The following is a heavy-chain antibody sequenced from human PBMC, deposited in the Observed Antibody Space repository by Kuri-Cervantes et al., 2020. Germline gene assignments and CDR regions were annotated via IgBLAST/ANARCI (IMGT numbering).Heavy chain of an antibody. CDR3: VKERSPGGDF. Sequence: GGSLRLSCAASEFTFKKYWVHWVRQAPGKGLVWVSSINSDGSDTNYAESVEGRFTISRDNSKNTLYLQMKSLRPEDTAMYYCVKERSPGGDFWGQGTLVTVSS. D-gene: IGHD1-1*01. CDR2: INSDGSDT. J-gene: IGHJ4*02. V-gene: IGHV3-74*01. CDR1: EFTFKKYW.